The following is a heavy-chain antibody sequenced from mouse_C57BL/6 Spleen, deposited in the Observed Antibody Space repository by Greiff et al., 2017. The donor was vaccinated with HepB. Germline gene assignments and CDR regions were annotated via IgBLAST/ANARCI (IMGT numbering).Heavy chain of an antibody. V-gene: IGHV3-6*01. J-gene: IGHJ3*01. CDR2: ISYDGSN. CDR1: GYSITSGYY. D-gene: IGHD2-5*01. Sequence: EVKLVESGPGLVKPSQSLSLTCSVTGYSITSGYYWNWIRQFPGNKLEWMGYISYDGSNNYNPSLKNRISITRDTSKNQFFLKLNSVTTEDTATYYCARGTYSNPWFAYWGQGTLVTVSA. CDR3: ARGTYSNPWFAY.